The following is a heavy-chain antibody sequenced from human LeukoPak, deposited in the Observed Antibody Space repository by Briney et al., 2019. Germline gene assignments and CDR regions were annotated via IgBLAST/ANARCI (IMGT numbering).Heavy chain of an antibody. J-gene: IGHJ6*02. CDR1: GGSISSSSYF. CDR2: IYYSGST. D-gene: IGHD3-22*01. Sequence: SETLSLTCTVSGGSISSSSYFWGWIRQTLAPGKGLEWIGNIYYSGSTNYNPSLKSRVTISVDTSKNQFSLKLSSVTAADTAVYYCARHETYYYDSSTYYGMDVWGQGTTVTVSS. CDR3: ARHETYYYDSSTYYGMDV. V-gene: IGHV4-39*01.